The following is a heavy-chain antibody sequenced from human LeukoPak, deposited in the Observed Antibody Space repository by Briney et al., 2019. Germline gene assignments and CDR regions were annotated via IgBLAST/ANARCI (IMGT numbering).Heavy chain of an antibody. V-gene: IGHV3-53*01. J-gene: IGHJ6*02. CDR2: IYSGGST. D-gene: IGHD3-3*01. CDR3: ASTIFGVVTYYYYGMDV. Sequence: GGSLRLSCAASGFTVSSNYMSGVRQAPGKGLEWVSVIYSGGSTYYADSVKGRFTISRDNSKNTLYLQMNSLRAEDTAVYYCASTIFGVVTYYYYGMDVWGQGTTVTVSS. CDR1: GFTVSSNY.